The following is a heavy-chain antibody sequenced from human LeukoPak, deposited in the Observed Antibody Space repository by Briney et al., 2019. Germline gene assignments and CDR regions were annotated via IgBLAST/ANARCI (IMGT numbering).Heavy chain of an antibody. V-gene: IGHV3-11*01. D-gene: IGHD2-2*01. J-gene: IGHJ4*02. CDR1: GFTFSDYY. CDR3: ARAGGYCSSTSCRNNYFDY. CDR2: ISSSGSTI. Sequence: PGGSLRLSCAASGFTFSDYYMSWIRQAPGKGLEWVSYISSSGSTIYYADSVKGRFTISRDNAKNSLYLQMNSLRAEDTAVYYCARAGGYCSSTSCRNNYFDYWGQGTLVTVSS.